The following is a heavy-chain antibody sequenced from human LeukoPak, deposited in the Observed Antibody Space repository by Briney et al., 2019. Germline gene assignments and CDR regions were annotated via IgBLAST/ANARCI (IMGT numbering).Heavy chain of an antibody. CDR2: ISYDGSNK. D-gene: IGHD2-21*01. J-gene: IGHJ3*02. CDR3: ARMVIPDAFDI. V-gene: IGHV3-30-3*01. Sequence: GGSLRLSCAASGFTFSSYAMHWVRQAPGKGLEWVAVISYDGSNKYYADSMKGRFTISRDNSKNTLYLQMNSLRAEDTAVYYCARMVIPDAFDIWGQGTMVTVSS. CDR1: GFTFSSYA.